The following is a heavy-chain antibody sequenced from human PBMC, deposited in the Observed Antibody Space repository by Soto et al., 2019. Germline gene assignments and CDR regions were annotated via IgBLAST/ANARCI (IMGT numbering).Heavy chain of an antibody. V-gene: IGHV1-69*13. CDR2: IIPIFGTA. CDR1: GGTFSSYA. CDR3: AIVRGYSYGPYYYYYGLDV. J-gene: IGHJ6*02. Sequence: GASVKVSCKASGGTFSSYAISWVRQAPGQGLEWMGGIIPIFGTANYAQKFQGRVTITADESTSTAYMELSSLRSEDTAVYYCAIVRGYSYGPYYYYYGLDVWGQGTTVTVSS. D-gene: IGHD5-18*01.